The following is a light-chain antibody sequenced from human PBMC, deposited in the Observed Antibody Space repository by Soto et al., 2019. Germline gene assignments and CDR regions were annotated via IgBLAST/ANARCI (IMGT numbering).Light chain of an antibody. CDR1: SSDVGGYNY. V-gene: IGLV2-8*01. CDR3: SSYAGSNNYV. CDR2: EVS. Sequence: QHALTQPPSASGSPGQSVTISCTGTSSDVGGYNYVSWYQQHPGKAPKLMIYEVSKRPSGVPDRFSGSKSGNTASLTVSGLQAEDEADYYCSSYAGSNNYVFGTGTKVTVL. J-gene: IGLJ1*01.